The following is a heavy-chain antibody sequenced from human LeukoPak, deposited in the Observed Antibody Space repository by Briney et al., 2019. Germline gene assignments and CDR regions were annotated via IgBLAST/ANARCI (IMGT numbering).Heavy chain of an antibody. V-gene: IGHV4-34*01. CDR3: AREACTNGNCDAFDI. CDR1: GASFSGSY. CDR2: INHDGTT. D-gene: IGHD2-8*01. J-gene: IGHJ3*02. Sequence: KPSETLSLTCAVFGASFSGSYWSWIRQSPGRGLEWIGEINHDGTTNYNPSLKSRATMSLDTSKKQFSLKLSSVTAADTAVYYCAREACTNGNCDAFDIWGQGTMVTVSS.